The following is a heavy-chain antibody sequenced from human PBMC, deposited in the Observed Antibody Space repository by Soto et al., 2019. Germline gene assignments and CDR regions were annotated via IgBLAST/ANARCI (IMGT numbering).Heavy chain of an antibody. Sequence: QVQLAQSGAEVKKPGASVKVSCKASGYTFTNHHMHWVRQVPGEGLEWMGMINPRGGGTNYPQKFQGRGTRTRDTSTSTAYMELGRLTYDDTALYDCCSLDYGQGCWGQGTLVTVSS. CDR3: CSLDYGQGC. D-gene: IGHD3-10*01. CDR1: GYTFTNHH. J-gene: IGHJ4*02. V-gene: IGHV1-46*03. CDR2: INPRGGGT.